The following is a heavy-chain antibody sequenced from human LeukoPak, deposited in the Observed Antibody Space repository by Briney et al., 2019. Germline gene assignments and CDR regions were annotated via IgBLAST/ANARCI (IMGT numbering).Heavy chain of an antibody. D-gene: IGHD2-8*01. Sequence: GGSLTLSCAASGFTFDDYAMHWVRQAPGKGLEWVSLISGDGGSTYYADSVRGRFTISRDNSKNSLYLQMNSLRTEDTALYYCAKDIFRCISEGYYYGVAVRGQGATV. V-gene: IGHV3-43*02. CDR2: ISGDGGST. J-gene: IGHJ6*02. CDR3: AKDIFRCISEGYYYGVAV. CDR1: GFTFDDYA.